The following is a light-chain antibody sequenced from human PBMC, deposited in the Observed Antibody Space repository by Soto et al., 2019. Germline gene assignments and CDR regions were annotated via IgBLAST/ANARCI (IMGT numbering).Light chain of an antibody. CDR3: GTWDTSLSVYVV. Sequence: QSVLTQPSSVSAAPGQKVTISCSGSSSNIGNNYVSWYQYLPGTAPKLLIYDNNKRPSGIADRFSGSKSGTSATLGITGLQTGDEAEYYCGTWDTSLSVYVVFGGGTKLTVL. CDR1: SSNIGNNY. CDR2: DNN. V-gene: IGLV1-51*01. J-gene: IGLJ2*01.